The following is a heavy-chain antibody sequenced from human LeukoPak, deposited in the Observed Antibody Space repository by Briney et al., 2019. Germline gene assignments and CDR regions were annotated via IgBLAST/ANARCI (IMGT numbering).Heavy chain of an antibody. CDR1: GGSISSSNW. V-gene: IGHV4-4*02. D-gene: IGHD3-22*01. Sequence: SGTLSLTCAVSGGSISSSNWWSWVRQPPGKGLEWIGEIYHSGSTNYNPSLKSRVTISVDKSKNQFFLKLSSVTAADTAVYYCARITYYYDSSGYSRPSYFDYWGQGTLVTVSS. CDR3: ARITYYYDSSGYSRPSYFDY. J-gene: IGHJ4*02. CDR2: IYHSGST.